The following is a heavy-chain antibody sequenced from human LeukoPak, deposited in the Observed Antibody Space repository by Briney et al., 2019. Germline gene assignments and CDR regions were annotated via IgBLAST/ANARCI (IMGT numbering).Heavy chain of an antibody. J-gene: IGHJ4*02. CDR2: IFSSENA. CDR3: ARHTSSWYSFDY. Sequence: SETLSLTCTVSGDSISSSSYYWGWIRQPPGKGLEYIGSIFSSENANYNPCRKSLDSMSADTSENHLSLRLTSVTAADTAVYYCARHTSSWYSFDYWGQGTLVTVSS. D-gene: IGHD6-13*01. CDR1: GDSISSSSYY. V-gene: IGHV4-39*07.